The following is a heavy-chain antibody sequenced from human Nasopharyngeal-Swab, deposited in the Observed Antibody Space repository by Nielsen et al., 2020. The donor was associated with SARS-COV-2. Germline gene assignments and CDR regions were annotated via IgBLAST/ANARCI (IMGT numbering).Heavy chain of an antibody. J-gene: IGHJ6*02. CDR1: GFSLSTSGVG. V-gene: IGHV2-5*02. Sequence: SGPTLVKPTQTLTLTCAFSGFSLSTSGVGVGWIRQPPGKALEWLALIYWDDDKRYSPSLKSRLTITKDTSKNQVVLTMTNMDPVDTATYYCAHSRSSGWYHPYYYYYGMDVWGQGTTVTVSS. CDR2: IYWDDDK. D-gene: IGHD6-19*01. CDR3: AHSRSSGWYHPYYYYYGMDV.